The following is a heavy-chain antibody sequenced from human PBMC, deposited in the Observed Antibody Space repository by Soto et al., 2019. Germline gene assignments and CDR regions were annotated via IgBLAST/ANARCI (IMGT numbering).Heavy chain of an antibody. V-gene: IGHV1-69*02. J-gene: IGHJ4*02. Sequence: ASVKVSCKASGGTFSSYTISWVRQAPGQGLEWMGRIIPILGIANYAQKFQGRVTITADKSTSTAYMELSSLRSEDTAVYYCASHYYGSGELYALDYWGQGTLVTVSS. CDR2: IIPILGIA. CDR1: GGTFSSYT. CDR3: ASHYYGSGELYALDY. D-gene: IGHD3-10*01.